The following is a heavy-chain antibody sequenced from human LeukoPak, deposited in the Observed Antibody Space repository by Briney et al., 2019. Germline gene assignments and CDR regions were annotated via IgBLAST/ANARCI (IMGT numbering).Heavy chain of an antibody. V-gene: IGHV3-23*01. Sequence: PGGSLRLSCAASGFTFSNYAVNWIRQAPGKGLKWVSVISGSGSSIYYTDSVKGRFTISRDNSKNTLYLQMNSLRAGDTAVYYCAMGATSWSGYSFPKIFQHWGRGTLVTVSS. D-gene: IGHD3-3*01. CDR2: ISGSGSSI. J-gene: IGHJ1*01. CDR3: AMGATSWSGYSFPKIFQH. CDR1: GFTFSNYA.